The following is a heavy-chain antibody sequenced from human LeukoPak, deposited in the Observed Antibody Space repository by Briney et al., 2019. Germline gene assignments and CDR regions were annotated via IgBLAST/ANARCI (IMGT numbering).Heavy chain of an antibody. CDR3: ARGRYYYDSSGYEVDY. Sequence: ASVKVSCKASGYTFTNYYMHWVRQAPGQGLEWMGRINPNSGGTNYAQKFQGRVTMTRDTSISTAYMELSRLRSDDAAVYYCARGRYYYDSSGYEVDYWGQGTLVTVSS. D-gene: IGHD3-22*01. V-gene: IGHV1-2*06. CDR1: GYTFTNYY. J-gene: IGHJ4*02. CDR2: INPNSGGT.